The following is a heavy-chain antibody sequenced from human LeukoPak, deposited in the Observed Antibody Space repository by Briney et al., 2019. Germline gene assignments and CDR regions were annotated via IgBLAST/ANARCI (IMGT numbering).Heavy chain of an antibody. J-gene: IGHJ5*02. Sequence: ASVKVSCKACGYTFTSYYMHWVRQAPGQGLEWMGIINPSGGSTSYAQKFQGRVTMTRDTSTSTVYMELSSLRSEDTAVYYCARVGVSNYPYNWFDPWGQGTLVTVSS. D-gene: IGHD4-11*01. CDR2: INPSGGST. V-gene: IGHV1-46*01. CDR3: ARVGVSNYPYNWFDP. CDR1: GYTFTSYY.